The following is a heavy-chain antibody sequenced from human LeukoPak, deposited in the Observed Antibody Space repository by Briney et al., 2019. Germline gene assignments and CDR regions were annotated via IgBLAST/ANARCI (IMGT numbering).Heavy chain of an antibody. D-gene: IGHD2-21*02. CDR3: ARVSYCGGDCYSTPYDAFDI. Sequence: GGSLRLSCAASGFSFSTYWLHWVRQAPGKGLVWVSRINTDGKTTNYADSVQGRFTISRDNAKYSLYLQMNSLRAEDTAVYYCARVSYCGGDCYSTPYDAFDIWGQGTMVTVSS. CDR2: INTDGKTT. CDR1: GFSFSTYW. V-gene: IGHV3-74*01. J-gene: IGHJ3*02.